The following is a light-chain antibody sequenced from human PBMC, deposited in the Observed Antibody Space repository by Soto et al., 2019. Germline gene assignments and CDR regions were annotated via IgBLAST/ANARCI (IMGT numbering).Light chain of an antibody. J-gene: IGLJ1*01. Sequence: QSALTQPRSVSGSPGQSVTISCTGTSGDLGSYNSVSWHQQHPGRAPKLMIYDVNKRPSGVPDRFSGSKSGNTASLTISGLQTDDEADYYCCSYATNSYVFGTGTKLTVL. V-gene: IGLV2-11*01. CDR3: CSYATNSYV. CDR2: DVN. CDR1: SGDLGSYNS.